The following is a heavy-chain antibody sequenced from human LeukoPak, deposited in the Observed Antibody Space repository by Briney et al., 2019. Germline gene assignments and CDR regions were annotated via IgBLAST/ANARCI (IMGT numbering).Heavy chain of an antibody. CDR1: GFMFSGYA. Sequence: GGSLRLSCAASGFMFSGYAINWVRQAPGKGLEWVSTISFSGFRTYYADSVEGRFTISRDNSKNTVYLQMSGLRAEDTAVYYCARVTEYCSGGSCYTGDHWGQGTLVTVSS. V-gene: IGHV3-23*01. CDR3: ARVTEYCSGGSCYTGDH. D-gene: IGHD2-15*01. CDR2: ISFSGFRT. J-gene: IGHJ4*02.